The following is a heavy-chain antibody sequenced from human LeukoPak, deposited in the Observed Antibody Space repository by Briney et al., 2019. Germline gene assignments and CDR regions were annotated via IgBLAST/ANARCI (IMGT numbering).Heavy chain of an antibody. V-gene: IGHV3-23*01. Sequence: GGSLRLSCAASGFTFSSYGMSWVRPAPGKGLEWVSAISTSGGSTYYADSVKGRFTISRDNSKNTLYLQMNSLRAEDTAVYYCARQWELGFYFDYWGQGTLVTVSS. CDR3: ARQWELGFYFDY. D-gene: IGHD1-26*01. J-gene: IGHJ4*02. CDR2: ISTSGGST. CDR1: GFTFSSYG.